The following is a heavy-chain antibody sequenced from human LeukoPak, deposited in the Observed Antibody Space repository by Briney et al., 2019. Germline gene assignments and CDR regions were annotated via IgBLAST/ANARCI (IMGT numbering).Heavy chain of an antibody. Sequence: GGSLRLSCAASGFTFSSYWMHWVRQAPGKGLVWVSRIRSDGSSTTYADSVKGRFTISRDNTKNTLYLQMNSLRAEDTAIYYCARDQWLAYYYHGMDVWGQGTTVTVSS. J-gene: IGHJ6*02. D-gene: IGHD6-19*01. CDR3: ARDQWLAYYYHGMDV. CDR2: IRSDGSST. V-gene: IGHV3-74*01. CDR1: GFTFSSYW.